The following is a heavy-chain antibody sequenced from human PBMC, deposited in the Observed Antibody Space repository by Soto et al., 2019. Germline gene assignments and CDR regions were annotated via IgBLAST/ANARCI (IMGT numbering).Heavy chain of an antibody. CDR2: ITGSGDSA. CDR3: AKGRGTTYSYHMDV. D-gene: IGHD1-7*01. CDR1: GFTFNNYA. J-gene: IGHJ6*03. V-gene: IGHV3-23*01. Sequence: EVQLLESGGGLVQPGGSLRLSCAASGFTFNNYAISWVRQAPGKGLEWVSTITGSGDSAYYADSVKGRFIISRDNSKNTLYMQMHSLGAEDSAIYYCAKGRGTTYSYHMDVWGGGTTVTVSS.